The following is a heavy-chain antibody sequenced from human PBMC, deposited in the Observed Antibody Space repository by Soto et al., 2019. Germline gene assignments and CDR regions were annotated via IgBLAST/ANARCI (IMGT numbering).Heavy chain of an antibody. Sequence: QVQLVESGGGVVQPGRSLRLSCAASGFTFSSYGMHWVRQAPGKGLEWVAVISYDGSNKYYADSVKGRFTISRDNSKNPLYLQMNSLRADDTAVYYCAKEGIAAAGTVDYWGQGTLVTVSS. J-gene: IGHJ4*02. CDR1: GFTFSSYG. CDR3: AKEGIAAAGTVDY. V-gene: IGHV3-30*18. CDR2: ISYDGSNK. D-gene: IGHD6-13*01.